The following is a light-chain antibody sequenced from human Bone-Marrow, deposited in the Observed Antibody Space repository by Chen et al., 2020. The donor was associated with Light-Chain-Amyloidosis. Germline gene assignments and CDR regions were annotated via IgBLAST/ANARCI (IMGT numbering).Light chain of an antibody. V-gene: IGKV1-5*03. CDR2: LAS. J-gene: IGKJ1*01. Sequence: DIKMTQSPSTLSASVGDRVTITCRASQDINSWLAWYQQKPGKAPKLLIYLASNLERGVPSRFSGTRSGTEFTLTISSLQPDDVATYYCQHYNTYSRTFGQGTKVEIK. CDR1: QDINSW. CDR3: QHYNTYSRT.